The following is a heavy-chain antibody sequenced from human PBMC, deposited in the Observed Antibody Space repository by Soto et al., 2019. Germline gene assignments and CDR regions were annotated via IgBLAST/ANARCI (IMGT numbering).Heavy chain of an antibody. CDR3: ARGLYCGGGCYSHFDY. D-gene: IGHD2-21*02. CDR1: GGTFSNYP. J-gene: IGHJ4*02. V-gene: IGHV1-69*01. Sequence: VQLVQSGAEVKKPGSSVKVSCKASGGTFSNYPFIWVRQAPGQGLDWMGGIIPIFGTTDYGQRFQGRVTITADESTNTAYMELSSLISDDTAVYYCARGLYCGGGCYSHFDYWGQRTLVTVSS. CDR2: IIPIFGTT.